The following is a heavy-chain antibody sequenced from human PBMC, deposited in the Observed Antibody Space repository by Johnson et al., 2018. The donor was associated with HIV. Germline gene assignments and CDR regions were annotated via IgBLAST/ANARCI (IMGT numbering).Heavy chain of an antibody. CDR2: IKSKTDGGTT. Sequence: VQLVESGGGLIQPGGSLRLSCAASWFTVSSNYMSWVRQAPGKGLEWVGRIKSKTDGGTTDSAAHVKGKFTISRDDSKTTLYLQMNSLKTEDTAVYYCITGGSGTIPSGAFDIWGQGTMVTVSS. V-gene: IGHV3-15*01. J-gene: IGHJ3*02. D-gene: IGHD1-26*01. CDR1: WFTVSSNY. CDR3: ITGGSGTIPSGAFDI.